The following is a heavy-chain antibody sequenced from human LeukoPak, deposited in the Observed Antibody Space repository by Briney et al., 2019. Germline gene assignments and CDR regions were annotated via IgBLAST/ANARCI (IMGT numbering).Heavy chain of an antibody. CDR3: ARSTVGTSCCTAVDY. D-gene: IGHD1-26*01. J-gene: IGHJ4*02. Sequence: GGSLRLSCAASGFTFSAYGMHWVRQAPGKGLEWVAVVWYDGSNKYYADSVKGRFSISRDNSKNTLYLQMNSLRAEDTAEYYCARSTVGTSCCTAVDYWGQGTLVTVSS. CDR2: VWYDGSNK. V-gene: IGHV3-33*01. CDR1: GFTFSAYG.